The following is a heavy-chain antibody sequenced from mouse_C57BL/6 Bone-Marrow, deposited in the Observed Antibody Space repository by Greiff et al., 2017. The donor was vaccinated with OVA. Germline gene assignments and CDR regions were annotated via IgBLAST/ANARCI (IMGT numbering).Heavy chain of an antibody. CDR3: ARGGFYYSNFVGWYFDV. J-gene: IGHJ1*03. V-gene: IGHV1-64*01. Sequence: QVQLQQPGAELVKPGASVKLSCKTSGYTFTSYWMHWVKQRPGQGLEWIGMIHPNSGSTNYNEKFKSKATLTVDKSSSTAYMQLSSLTSEVSAVYYCARGGFYYSNFVGWYFDVCGTGTTVTVSS. CDR2: IHPNSGST. D-gene: IGHD2-5*01. CDR1: GYTFTSYW.